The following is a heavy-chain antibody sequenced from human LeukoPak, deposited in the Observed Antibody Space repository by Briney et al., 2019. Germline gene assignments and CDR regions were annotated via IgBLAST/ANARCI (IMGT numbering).Heavy chain of an antibody. V-gene: IGHV1-2*06. Sequence: ASVKVSCKASRYTFTGYYMHWVRPAPGQGREWMGRLNPNSGGTNYAQKFQGRVNMTRDTSISTAYMELSRLRSDDTAVYYCARDSGRFGEEYYYYYYYMDGWGKGTTVTVSS. CDR1: RYTFTGYY. CDR3: ARDSGRFGEEYYYYYYYMDG. CDR2: LNPNSGGT. J-gene: IGHJ6*03. D-gene: IGHD3-10*01.